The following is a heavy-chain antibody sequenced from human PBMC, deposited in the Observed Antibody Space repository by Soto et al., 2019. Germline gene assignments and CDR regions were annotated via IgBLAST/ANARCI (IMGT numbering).Heavy chain of an antibody. Sequence: ASVKVSCKASGYTFTSYAMHWVRQAPGQRLEWMGWINAGNGNTKYSQKFQGRVTITRDTSASTAYMELSSLRSEDTAVYYCARSIVVVTSLVYRRQGTLVSVSS. CDR2: INAGNGNT. CDR3: ARSIVVVTSLVY. J-gene: IGHJ4*02. D-gene: IGHD2-21*02. V-gene: IGHV1-3*01. CDR1: GYTFTSYA.